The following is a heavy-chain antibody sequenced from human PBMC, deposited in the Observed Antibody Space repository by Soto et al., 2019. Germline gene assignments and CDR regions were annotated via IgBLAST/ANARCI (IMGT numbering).Heavy chain of an antibody. J-gene: IGHJ4*02. D-gene: IGHD2-15*01. CDR2: IYYSGST. CDR3: AGVDCSGGSCSFDY. Sequence: QVQLQESGPGLVKPSETLSLTCTVSGGSVSSGSYYWSWIRQPPGKGLEWIGYIYYSGSTNYNPSLNSRVTISVNTSKHRYPLKLSAVTAADTSGDYCAGVDCSGGSCSFDYWGQGTLVTVSS. V-gene: IGHV4-61*01. CDR1: GGSVSSGSYY.